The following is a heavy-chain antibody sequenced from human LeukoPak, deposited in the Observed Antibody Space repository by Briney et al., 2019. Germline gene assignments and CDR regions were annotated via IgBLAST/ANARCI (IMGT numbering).Heavy chain of an antibody. D-gene: IGHD1-26*01. CDR3: ARSTPQLIVGATRNAFDI. CDR1: GGTFSSYA. V-gene: IGHV1-69*05. J-gene: IGHJ3*02. CDR2: IIPIFGTA. Sequence: SVKVSCKASGGTFSSYAISWVRQAPGQGLEWMGGIIPIFGTANYAQKFQGRVTITTDESTSTAYMEPSSLRSEDTAVYYCARSTPQLIVGATRNAFDIWGQGTMVTVSS.